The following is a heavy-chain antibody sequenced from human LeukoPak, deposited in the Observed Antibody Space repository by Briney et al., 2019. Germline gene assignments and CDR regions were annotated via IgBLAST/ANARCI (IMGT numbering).Heavy chain of an antibody. D-gene: IGHD2-8*01. CDR1: GFTFSSYL. CDR3: ARDLGYCTNGVCHTRFDY. Sequence: PGGSLRLSCVASGFTFSSYLMSWVRQAPGKGLEWVSGISGSGGSTYYADSVKGRFTLSRDNSKNTLYLQMNSLRAEDTAVYYCARDLGYCTNGVCHTRFDYWGQGTLVTVSS. J-gene: IGHJ4*02. CDR2: ISGSGGST. V-gene: IGHV3-23*01.